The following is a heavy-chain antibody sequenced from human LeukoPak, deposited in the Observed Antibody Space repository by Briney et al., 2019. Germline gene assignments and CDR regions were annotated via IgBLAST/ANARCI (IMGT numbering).Heavy chain of an antibody. CDR1: GYTFTSYY. CDR2: INPSGGST. J-gene: IGHJ4*02. D-gene: IGHD6-19*01. CDR3: AKDLSSGWYILGTGHRPHSLIFDY. V-gene: IGHV1-46*01. Sequence: ASVKVSCKASGYTFTSYYMHWVRQAPGQGLEWMGIINPSGGSTSYAQKFQGRVTMTRDTSTSTVYMELSSLRSEDTAVYYCAKDLSSGWYILGTGHRPHSLIFDYWGQGALVTVSS.